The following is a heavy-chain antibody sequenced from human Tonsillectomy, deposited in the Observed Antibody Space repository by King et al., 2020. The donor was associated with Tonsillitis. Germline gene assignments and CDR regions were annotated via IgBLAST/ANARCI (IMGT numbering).Heavy chain of an antibody. J-gene: IGHJ6*02. V-gene: IGHV4-39*01. CDR3: ARHDYYDSSGYYYYYFGMDV. CDR1: GGSISSRNYY. D-gene: IGHD3-22*01. CDR2: KSYSGST. Sequence: QLQESGPGLVKPSETLSLTCTLSGGSISSRNYYWGWIRQPPGKGLEGIGSKSYSGSTYYNPSLKSRVTISVDTSKNQFSLKLISVTAADTAVYYCARHDYYDSSGYYYYYFGMDVWGQGTTVTVAS.